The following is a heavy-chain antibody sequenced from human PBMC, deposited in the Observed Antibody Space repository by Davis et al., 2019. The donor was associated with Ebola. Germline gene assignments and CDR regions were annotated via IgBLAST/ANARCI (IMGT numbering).Heavy chain of an antibody. CDR2: ISYDGSNK. Sequence: GESLKLSCAASGFTFSSYGMHWVRQAPGKGLEWVAVISYDGSNKYYADSVKGRFTISRDNSKNTLYLQMNSLRAEDTAVYYCARDPHTDYGDYSGAFDIWGQGTMVTVSS. CDR3: ARDPHTDYGDYSGAFDI. CDR1: GFTFSSYG. V-gene: IGHV3-30*03. J-gene: IGHJ3*02. D-gene: IGHD4-17*01.